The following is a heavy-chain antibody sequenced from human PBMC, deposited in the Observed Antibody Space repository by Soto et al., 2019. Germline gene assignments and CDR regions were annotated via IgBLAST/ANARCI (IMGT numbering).Heavy chain of an antibody. Sequence: GASVKVSCKTSGYTFISYGTSWVRQAPGQGLEWMGWISGYNGNTNYAQKFQGRVTMTKDTSTSTAYMEMRNLRSDDTAVYYCARRYGGALDYWGQGTLVTVSS. CDR3: ARRYGGALDY. CDR2: ISGYNGNT. D-gene: IGHD4-17*01. CDR1: GYTFISYG. V-gene: IGHV1-18*01. J-gene: IGHJ4*02.